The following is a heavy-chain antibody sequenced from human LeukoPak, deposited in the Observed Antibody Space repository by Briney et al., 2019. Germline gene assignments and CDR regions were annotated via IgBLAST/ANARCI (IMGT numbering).Heavy chain of an antibody. D-gene: IGHD3-22*01. J-gene: IGHJ3*02. CDR2: ISYDGSNK. CDR3: AGYDSSGYYDAFDI. Sequence: PGGSLRLSCAASGFTFSSYAMHWVRQAPGKGLEGVAVISYDGSNKYYADSVKGRFTISRDNSKNTLYLQMNSLRAEDTAVYYCAGYDSSGYYDAFDIWGQGTMVTVSS. CDR1: GFTFSSYA. V-gene: IGHV3-30-3*01.